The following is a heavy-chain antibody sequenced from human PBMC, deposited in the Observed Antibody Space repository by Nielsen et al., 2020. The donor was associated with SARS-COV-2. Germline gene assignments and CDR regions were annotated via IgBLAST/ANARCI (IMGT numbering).Heavy chain of an antibody. CDR2: IIPIFGTA. D-gene: IGHD3-10*01. CDR3: ARARLWFGELLHIDY. J-gene: IGHJ4*02. CDR1: GGTFSSYA. Sequence: QVSCKASGGTFSSYAISWVRQAPGQGLEWMGGIIPIFGTANYAQKFQGRVTITADKSTSTAYMELSSLRSEDTAVYYCARARLWFGELLHIDYWGQGTLVTVSS. V-gene: IGHV1-69*06.